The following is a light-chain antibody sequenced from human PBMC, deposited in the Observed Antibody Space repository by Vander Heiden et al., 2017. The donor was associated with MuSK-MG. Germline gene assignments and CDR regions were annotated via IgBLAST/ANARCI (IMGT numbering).Light chain of an antibody. CDR1: QSISSY. CDR2: ASS. J-gene: IGKJ5*01. Sequence: DIQMTQPPSSLSASVGDRVTLTCRASQSISSYLNWYQQKPGKAPKLLIYASSSLQSGVPSRFSGSGSGTDFTLTISSLQPEDFATYYCQQSYSTPSSITFGQGTRLEIK. CDR3: QQSYSTPSSIT. V-gene: IGKV1-39*01.